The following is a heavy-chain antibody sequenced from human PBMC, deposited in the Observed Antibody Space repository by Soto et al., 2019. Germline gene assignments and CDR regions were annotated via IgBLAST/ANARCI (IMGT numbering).Heavy chain of an antibody. Sequence: QVQLVQSGAEVKKPGSSVKVSCKASGGTFSSYAISWVRQAPGQGLEGMGGIIPIFGTANYAQKFQGRVTSTADKSTSTAYMELSSLRSEDTAVYYCASLKYYYDSSGYWSDWGQGTLVTVSS. CDR1: GGTFSSYA. D-gene: IGHD3-22*01. J-gene: IGHJ4*02. CDR3: ASLKYYYDSSGYWSD. CDR2: IIPIFGTA. V-gene: IGHV1-69*06.